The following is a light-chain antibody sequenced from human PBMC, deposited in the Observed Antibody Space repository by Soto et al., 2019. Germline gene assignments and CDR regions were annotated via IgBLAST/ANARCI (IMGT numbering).Light chain of an antibody. V-gene: IGLV2-14*01. CDR1: SSDVGGYDY. J-gene: IGLJ2*01. Sequence: QSVLTQPASVSGSPGQSITISGTGTSSDVGGYDYVSWYQHHPGKVPKLIIYEVSKRPSGVSHRFSGSKSGNTASLTISGLQTEDEADYYCSSYTTTSALVFGGGTKLTVL. CDR3: SSYTTTSALV. CDR2: EVS.